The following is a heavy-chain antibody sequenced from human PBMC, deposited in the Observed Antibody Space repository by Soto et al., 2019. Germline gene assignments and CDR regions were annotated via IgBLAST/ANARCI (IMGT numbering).Heavy chain of an antibody. Sequence: PGGSLRLSCAASGFTFSSYAIHCVRQAPGKGLEWVAVISYDGGNKSYADSVKGRFTISRDNSKNTLYLQMNSLRAEDTAVYYCAREGDGDTARALDDWGQGTLATVPS. CDR1: GFTFSSYA. D-gene: IGHD5-18*01. CDR2: ISYDGGNK. CDR3: AREGDGDTARALDD. J-gene: IGHJ4*02. V-gene: IGHV3-30-3*01.